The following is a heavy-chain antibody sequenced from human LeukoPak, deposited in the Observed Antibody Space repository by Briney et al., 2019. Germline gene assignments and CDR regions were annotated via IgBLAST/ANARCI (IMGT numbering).Heavy chain of an antibody. CDR3: ATDPCSGGTCSMYHLDY. CDR1: GYTFTGYY. V-gene: IGHV1-2*02. Sequence: ASVKVSCKASGYTFTGYYIHRVRQAPGQGLEWMGWINPNTGGTNYAQRFQGRVTMTRDTSINTAYMELTRLTSDDTAVYYCATDPCSGGTCSMYHLDYWGQGTLVTVSS. D-gene: IGHD2-15*01. J-gene: IGHJ4*02. CDR2: INPNTGGT.